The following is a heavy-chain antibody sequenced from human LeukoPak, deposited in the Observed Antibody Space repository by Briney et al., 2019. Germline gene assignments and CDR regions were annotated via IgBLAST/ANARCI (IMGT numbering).Heavy chain of an antibody. Sequence: ASVKVSCKAAGYTFSDYYIHWVRQAPGQGPEWMGWIHPNSGGTKYADKFQGRVTMTRETSISTAYMELSRLKSDDPAVYYCARGNSLSSYYNWLDPWGQGTLVTVSS. CDR3: ARGNSLSSYYNWLDP. D-gene: IGHD3-10*01. V-gene: IGHV1-2*02. J-gene: IGHJ5*02. CDR1: GYTFSDYY. CDR2: IHPNSGGT.